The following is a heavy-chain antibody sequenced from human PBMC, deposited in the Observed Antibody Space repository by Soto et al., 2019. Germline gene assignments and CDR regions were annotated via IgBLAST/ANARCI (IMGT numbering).Heavy chain of an antibody. J-gene: IGHJ4*02. V-gene: IGHV4-39*01. CDR3: ARRSYDDILTGYYAPFDS. CDR2: VYYSGST. D-gene: IGHD3-9*01. Sequence: SETLSLTCCVFGGSISSSSYYWVWIRQPPGKGLEWIGSVYYSGSTYYNTSLKSRVTISVDMSKNQFSLKVNSATAADTDVYYCARRSYDDILTGYYAPFDSWGQGTMVTVSS. CDR1: GGSISSSSYY.